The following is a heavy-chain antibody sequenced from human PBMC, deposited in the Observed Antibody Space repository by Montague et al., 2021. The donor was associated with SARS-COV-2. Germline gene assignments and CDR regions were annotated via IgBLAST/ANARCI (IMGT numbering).Heavy chain of an antibody. CDR2: ISHGGGT. CDR3: ASHCGGGRCYFGMDV. V-gene: IGHV4-34*01. D-gene: IGHD2-15*01. CDR1: GGSFSSY. J-gene: IGHJ6*02. Sequence: SETLSLTCDVYGGSFSSYWSWIRQPPGRGLEWVGQISHGGGTNYNPSIKSRVTISVDTSKNQDSLKLSSVTAADTAVYYCASHCGGGRCYFGMDVWGQGTTVTVSS.